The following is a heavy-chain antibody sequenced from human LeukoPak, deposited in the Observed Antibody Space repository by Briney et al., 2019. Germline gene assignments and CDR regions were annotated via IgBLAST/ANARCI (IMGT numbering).Heavy chain of an antibody. V-gene: IGHV3-48*02. D-gene: IGHD3-22*01. Sequence: PGGSLRLSCAASGFTFSSYSMNWVRQAPGKGLEWVSYISSSSSTIYYADSVKGRFTISRDNAKNSLYLQMNSLRDEDTAVYYCASRSFGYYYDSSGYSLDAFDIWGQGTMVTVSS. CDR2: ISSSSSTI. CDR1: GFTFSSYS. J-gene: IGHJ3*02. CDR3: ASRSFGYYYDSSGYSLDAFDI.